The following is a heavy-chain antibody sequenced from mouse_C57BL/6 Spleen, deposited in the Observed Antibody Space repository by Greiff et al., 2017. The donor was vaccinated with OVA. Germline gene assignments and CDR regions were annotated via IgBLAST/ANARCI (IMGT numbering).Heavy chain of an antibody. Sequence: EVKLVESGGDLVKPGGSLKLSCAASGFTFSSYGMSWVRQTPDKRLEWVATISSGGSYTYYPDSVKGRFTISRDNAKNTLYLQMSSLKSEDTAVYYCARHSPYCFDYWGQGTTLTVSS. CDR1: GFTFSSYG. CDR2: ISSGGSYT. J-gene: IGHJ2*01. V-gene: IGHV5-6*01. D-gene: IGHD6-2*01. CDR3: ARHSPYCFDY.